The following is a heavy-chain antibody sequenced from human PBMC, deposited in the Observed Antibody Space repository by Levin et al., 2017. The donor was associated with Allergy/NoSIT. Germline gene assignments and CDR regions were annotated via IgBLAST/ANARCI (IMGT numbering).Heavy chain of an antibody. CDR3: ARGGCSATSCLDY. CDR2: IHTDTSVT. D-gene: IGHD2-15*01. V-gene: IGHV3-74*01. CDR1: GFTFSSYY. J-gene: IGHJ4*02. Sequence: GGSLRLSCAASGFTFSSYYMHWVRQAPGKGLAWVSNIHTDTSVTNYADSVKGRFTISRDNAKNTLYLQMNGLRAEDTAVYYCARGGCSATSCLDYWGQGTLVTVSS.